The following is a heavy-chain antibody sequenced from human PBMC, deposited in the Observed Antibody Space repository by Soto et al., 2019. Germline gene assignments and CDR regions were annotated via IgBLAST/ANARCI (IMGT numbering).Heavy chain of an antibody. D-gene: IGHD3-3*01. CDR1: GGAINSYY. V-gene: IGHV4-4*07. Sequence: SETLSLSCTVSGGAINSYYWTWIRQPAGKGLEWIGRIYSSGSTKYNPSLQSRVTMSLDTSKNQFSLRLTSVTAAETAVYYCARGQRFSDWFDPWGQGTLVTVS. CDR2: IYSSGST. CDR3: ARGQRFSDWFDP. J-gene: IGHJ5*02.